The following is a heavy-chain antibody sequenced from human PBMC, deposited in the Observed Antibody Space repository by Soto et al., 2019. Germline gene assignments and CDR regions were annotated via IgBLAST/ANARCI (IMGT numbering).Heavy chain of an antibody. J-gene: IGHJ4*01. Sequence: QVQLVQSGAEVKKPGASVNVSCKASGFTFSKYAMHWVRQAPGQRLEWMGWINAGNGNTRYLEKLQGRVTIIRDTSASTVYMELSSLRSEDTAVYYCARDYADIAVAGTPLLAHWGQGTLVTVSS. CDR3: ARDYADIAVAGTPLLAH. D-gene: IGHD6-19*01. CDR2: INAGNGNT. CDR1: GFTFSKYA. V-gene: IGHV1-3*01.